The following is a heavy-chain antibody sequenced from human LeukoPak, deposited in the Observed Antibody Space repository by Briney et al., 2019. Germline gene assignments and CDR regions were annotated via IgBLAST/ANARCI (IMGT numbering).Heavy chain of an antibody. CDR3: ARAAYPRYYFDY. Sequence: SETLSLTCTVSGGSISSSSYYWGWIRQPPGKGLEWIGSIYYSGSTYYNPSLKSRVTISLDTSKNQFSLNLRSVTAADTAVYYCARAAYPRYYFDYWGQGALVTVSS. CDR2: IYYSGST. V-gene: IGHV4-39*07. CDR1: GGSISSSSYY. J-gene: IGHJ4*02.